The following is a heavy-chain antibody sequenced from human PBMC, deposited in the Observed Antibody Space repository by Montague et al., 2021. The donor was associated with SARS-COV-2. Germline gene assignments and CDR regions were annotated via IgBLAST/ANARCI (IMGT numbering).Heavy chain of an antibody. D-gene: IGHD3-22*01. V-gene: IGHV4-61*01. CDR2: IYYSGST. Sequence: SETLSLTCTVSGGSVSSGSYYWSWIRQPPGKGLEWIGYIYYSGSTNYNPSLKSRVTISVDTSKNQFSLKLSSVTAADTAVYYCARERLGYSDTSSYYVFDFWGQGTLVTVSS. J-gene: IGHJ4*02. CDR3: ARERLGYSDTSSYYVFDF. CDR1: GGSVSSGSYY.